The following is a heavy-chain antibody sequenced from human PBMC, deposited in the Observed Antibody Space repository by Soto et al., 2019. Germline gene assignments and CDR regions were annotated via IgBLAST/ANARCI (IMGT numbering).Heavy chain of an antibody. V-gene: IGHV3-7*01. D-gene: IGHD3-3*01. CDR2: IKKNGSEK. J-gene: IGHJ6*02. Sequence: GGSLRLSCAASGFTFSSYWMSWVRQAAGKGLEWVAYIKKNGSEKYYVDSVKGRFTISRDNAKNSLYLQMNSLRAEDTAVYYCARDQVGFWSGYYTYYYYYGMDVWGQGTTVTVSS. CDR3: ARDQVGFWSGYYTYYYYYGMDV. CDR1: GFTFSSYW.